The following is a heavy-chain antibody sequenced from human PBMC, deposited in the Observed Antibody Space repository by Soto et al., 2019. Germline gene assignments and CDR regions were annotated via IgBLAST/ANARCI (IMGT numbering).Heavy chain of an antibody. D-gene: IGHD5-12*01. CDR2: ISGTGRTT. Sequence: GGSLRLSCAASGFTFSSSAMSWVGQAPGKGLEWVSAISGTGRTTDYANSVKGRFTISRDNADKSLYLQMNSLGAEDTAIYYCARAPSAHDSFDLWGQGTLVTVSS. V-gene: IGHV3-23*01. J-gene: IGHJ5*02. CDR3: ARAPSAHDSFDL. CDR1: GFTFSSSA.